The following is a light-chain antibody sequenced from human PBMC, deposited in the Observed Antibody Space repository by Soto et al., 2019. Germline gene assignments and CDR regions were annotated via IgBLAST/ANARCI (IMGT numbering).Light chain of an antibody. CDR3: SSYTTSSTKL. CDR2: EVN. CDR1: SSDVGGYDF. J-gene: IGLJ3*02. V-gene: IGLV2-14*01. Sequence: QSVLTQPASVSGSPGQSISISCTGTSSDVGGYDFVSWYQQHSGKVPKLLIYEVNNRPSGVSNRFSSSKSGNTASLTISGLQAEDEADYYCSSYTTSSTKLFGGGTKVTVL.